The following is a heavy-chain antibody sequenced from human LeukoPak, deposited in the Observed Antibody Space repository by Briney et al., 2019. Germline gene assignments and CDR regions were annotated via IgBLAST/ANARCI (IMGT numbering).Heavy chain of an antibody. CDR2: ISSSSTTR. Sequence: GGSLRLSCVVSGFTFSSCSMNWVRQAPGKGLEWGSYISSSSTTRYYADSVKGRFTISRDNAKNSLYLQMNSLRDEDSAVYYCARDPHIAAAGTIFDYWGQGTLVTVSS. V-gene: IGHV3-48*02. CDR3: ARDPHIAAAGTIFDY. CDR1: GFTFSSCS. D-gene: IGHD6-13*01. J-gene: IGHJ4*02.